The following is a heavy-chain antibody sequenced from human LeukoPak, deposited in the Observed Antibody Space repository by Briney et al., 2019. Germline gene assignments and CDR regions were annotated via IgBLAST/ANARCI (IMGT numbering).Heavy chain of an antibody. Sequence: GGSLRLSCAASGFTFSSYAMSWVRQAPGKGLEWVSAISGSGGSTYYADSVKGRFTISRDNAKNSLYLQMNSLRAEDTAVYYCARDGYYYGSGSYFGDYWGQGTLVTVSS. J-gene: IGHJ4*02. CDR3: ARDGYYYGSGSYFGDY. CDR1: GFTFSSYA. D-gene: IGHD3-10*01. V-gene: IGHV3-23*01. CDR2: ISGSGGST.